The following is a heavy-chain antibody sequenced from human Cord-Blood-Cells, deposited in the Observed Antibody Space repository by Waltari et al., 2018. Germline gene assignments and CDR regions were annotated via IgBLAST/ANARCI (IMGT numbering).Heavy chain of an antibody. D-gene: IGHD6-13*01. CDR2: INWNGGST. CDR1: GFTSYDSV. Sequence: EVQLVESGGGVVRPGGSLSLSCAATGFTSYDSVMTWVRQAPGKGLEWVSGINWNGGSTGYADSVKGRFTISRDNAKNSLYLQMNSLRAEDTALYYCARIGAAGRQGFDYWGQGTLVTVSS. J-gene: IGHJ4*02. V-gene: IGHV3-20*04. CDR3: ARIGAAGRQGFDY.